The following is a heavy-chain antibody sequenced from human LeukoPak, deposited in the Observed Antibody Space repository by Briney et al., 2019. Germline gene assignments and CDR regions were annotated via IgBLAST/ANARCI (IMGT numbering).Heavy chain of an antibody. CDR3: AKVRGPSSGCTDY. V-gene: IGHV3-23*01. CDR2: ISGSGGTT. D-gene: IGHD6-25*01. CDR1: GFTFSSYA. J-gene: IGHJ4*02. Sequence: GGSLRLSCAASGFTFSSYAISWVRQAPGKGLEWVSAISGSGGTTYYADSVRGRFTISRDNSKNALYVQMNSLRAEDTAVYYCAKVRGPSSGCTDYWGQGTLVTVSS.